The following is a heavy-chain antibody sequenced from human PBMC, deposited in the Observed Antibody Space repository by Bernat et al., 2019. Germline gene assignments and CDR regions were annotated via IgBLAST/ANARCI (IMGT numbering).Heavy chain of an antibody. CDR1: GFTFSSYG. CDR3: ARGGGIGSGWYFDY. Sequence: QVQLVESGGGVVQPGRSLRLSCAASGFTFSSYGMHWVRQALGKGLEWVAVIWYDGSNKYYADSVKGRFTISRDNSKNTLYLQMNSLRAEDTAVYYCARGGGIGSGWYFDYWGRGTLVTVSS. V-gene: IGHV3-33*01. J-gene: IGHJ4*02. CDR2: IWYDGSNK. D-gene: IGHD6-19*01.